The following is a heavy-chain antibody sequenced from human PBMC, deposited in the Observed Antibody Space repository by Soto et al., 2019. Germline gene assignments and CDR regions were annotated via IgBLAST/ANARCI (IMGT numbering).Heavy chain of an antibody. CDR3: AHTVGLVVVTSEDEYFQH. D-gene: IGHD2-15*01. Sequence: SGPTPVNPTQTLTLTYTFSGFSLSTSGVGVGWIRQPPGKALEWLAVIYWDDDKGYSPSLKNRLTITKDTSKNQVVLTMTNMDPVDTATYYCAHTVGLVVVTSEDEYFQHWGQGTQVTVSS. CDR2: IYWDDDK. J-gene: IGHJ1*01. V-gene: IGHV2-5*02. CDR1: GFSLSTSGVG.